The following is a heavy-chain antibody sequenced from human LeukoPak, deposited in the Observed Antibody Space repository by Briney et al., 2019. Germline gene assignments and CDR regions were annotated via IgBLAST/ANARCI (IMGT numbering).Heavy chain of an antibody. CDR2: IYHSGST. CDR1: GGSISSSNW. Sequence: PSETLSLTCAASGGSISSSNWWSWVRQPPGKGLEWIGEIYHSGSTNYNPSLKSRVTISVDKSKNQFSLKLSSVTAADTAVYYCARDRLIAAAGTLKFGYWGQGTLVTVSS. J-gene: IGHJ4*02. V-gene: IGHV4-4*02. CDR3: ARDRLIAAAGTLKFGY. D-gene: IGHD6-13*01.